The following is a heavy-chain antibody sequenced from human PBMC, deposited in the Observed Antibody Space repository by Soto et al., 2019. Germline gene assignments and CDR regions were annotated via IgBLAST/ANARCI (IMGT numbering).Heavy chain of an antibody. Sequence: ASVKVSCKVSGYTLTELSMHWVRQAPGKGLEWMGGFDPEDGETIYAQKFQGRVTMTEDTSTDTAYMELSSLRSEDTAVYYCSTPDYGFWRGCPKRYNWFDPWGQGTLVSVSS. CDR2: FDPEDGET. V-gene: IGHV1-24*01. CDR1: GYTLTELS. CDR3: STPDYGFWRGCPKRYNWFDP. D-gene: IGHD3-3*01. J-gene: IGHJ5*02.